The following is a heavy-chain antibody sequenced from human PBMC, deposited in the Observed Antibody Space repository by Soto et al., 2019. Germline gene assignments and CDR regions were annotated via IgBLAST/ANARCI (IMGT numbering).Heavy chain of an antibody. Sequence: PSETLSLTCTVSGGTITSDDYHWTWIRQPPGKGLEWIGFIYCSGTYYNPSLRGRVTISVDTSKNEFSLKLSSVTAADTAVYYCARDLAYCASGSCYAKWGSWGQGTLVTVSS. CDR2: IYCSGT. CDR1: GGTITSDDYH. J-gene: IGHJ4*02. CDR3: ARDLAYCASGSCYAKWGS. V-gene: IGHV4-30-4*01. D-gene: IGHD2-15*01.